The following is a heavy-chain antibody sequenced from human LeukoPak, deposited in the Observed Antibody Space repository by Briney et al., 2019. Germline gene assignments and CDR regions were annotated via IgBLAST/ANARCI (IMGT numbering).Heavy chain of an antibody. J-gene: IGHJ4*02. V-gene: IGHV3-23*01. CDR3: AKRYCTTIGCFFFDF. CDR1: GFTFSSYA. CDR2: LSGGST. Sequence: RGSLRLSCAASGFTFSSYAMSWVRQAPGKGLEWVSALSGGSTFYTDSVKGRFTISRDNSKNTLYLQMNSLRAEDTAVYYCAKRYCTTIGCFFFDFWGQGALVTVSS. D-gene: IGHD2-2*01.